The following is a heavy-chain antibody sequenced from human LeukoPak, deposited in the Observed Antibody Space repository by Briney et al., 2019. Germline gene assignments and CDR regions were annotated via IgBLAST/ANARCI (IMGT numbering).Heavy chain of an antibody. CDR3: AITGTTAWNAFDI. CDR2: IYTSGST. J-gene: IGHJ3*02. D-gene: IGHD1-20*01. V-gene: IGHV4-61*02. Sequence: SQTLSLTCTVSGGSISSGSYYWSWIRQPAGKGLEWIGRIYTSGSTNYNPSLKSRVTISVDTSKNQFSLKLSSVTAADTAVYYCAITGTTAWNAFDIWGQGTMVTVSS. CDR1: GGSISSGSYY.